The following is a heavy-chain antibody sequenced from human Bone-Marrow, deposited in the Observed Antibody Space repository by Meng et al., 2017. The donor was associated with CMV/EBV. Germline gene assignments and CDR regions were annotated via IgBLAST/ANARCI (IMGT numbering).Heavy chain of an antibody. V-gene: IGHV4-39*07. CDR3: ARERPSTTGGSYGMDV. Sequence: SETLSLTCNVSGDSIGSSGYYWAWLRQPPGKGLEWIGNVYYRGNTYYNPSLRSRVTISLDTSNNQFSLSLSSVTAADTALYYCARERPSTTGGSYGMDVWGQGTTVTVSS. CDR2: VYYRGNT. J-gene: IGHJ6*02. D-gene: IGHD1-1*01. CDR1: GDSIGSSGYY.